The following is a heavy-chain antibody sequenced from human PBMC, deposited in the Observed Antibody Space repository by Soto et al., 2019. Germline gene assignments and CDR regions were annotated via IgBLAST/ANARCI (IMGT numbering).Heavy chain of an antibody. J-gene: IGHJ4*02. CDR2: IYHSGST. V-gene: IGHV4-4*02. D-gene: IGHD1-7*01. CDR3: ARQITGTNGFDY. CDR1: SGSISTSNW. Sequence: SETLSLTCAVSSGSISTSNWWSWVRQPPGKGLEWIGEIYHSGSTNYNPSLKSRVTISVDKSKNQFSLKLSSVTAADTAVYYCARQITGTNGFDYWGQGTLVTVSS.